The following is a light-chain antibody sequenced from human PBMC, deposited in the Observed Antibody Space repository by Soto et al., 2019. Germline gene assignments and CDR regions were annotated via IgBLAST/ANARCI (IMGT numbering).Light chain of an antibody. CDR2: GPS. V-gene: IGKV3-15*01. Sequence: EIVMMQSPATLSLSPGERATLSCRASQSVSGDLAWYQQKPGQAPRLLIYGPSTRATGIPARFSGSGSGTEFTLTISGLQSDDFAIYFCQQYKSWPITFGQGTRLEIK. CDR1: QSVSGD. CDR3: QQYKSWPIT. J-gene: IGKJ5*01.